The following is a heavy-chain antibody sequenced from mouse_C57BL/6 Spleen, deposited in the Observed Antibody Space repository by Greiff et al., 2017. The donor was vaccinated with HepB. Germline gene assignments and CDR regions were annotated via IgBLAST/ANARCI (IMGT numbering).Heavy chain of an antibody. CDR1: GYAFSSYW. J-gene: IGHJ2*01. D-gene: IGHD2-1*01. CDR2: IYPGDGDT. CDR3: ARAGDYGNYRDY. Sequence: VQLQQSGAELVKPGASVKISCKASGYAFSSYWMNWVKQRPGKGLEWIGQIYPGDGDTNYNGKFKGKATLTADKSSSTAYMQLSSLTAEDSAVYFCARAGDYGNYRDYWGQGTTRTVSS. V-gene: IGHV1-80*01.